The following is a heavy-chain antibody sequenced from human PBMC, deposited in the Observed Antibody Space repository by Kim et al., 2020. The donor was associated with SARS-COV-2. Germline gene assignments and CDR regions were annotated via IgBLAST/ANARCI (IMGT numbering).Heavy chain of an antibody. CDR2: INHSGST. J-gene: IGHJ6*02. V-gene: IGHV4-34*01. CDR1: GGSFSGYY. CDR3: ARAPYYYYYGMDV. Sequence: SETLSLTCAVYGGSFSGYYWSWIRQPPGKGLEWIGEINHSGSTNYNPSLKSRVTISVDTSKNQFSLKLSSVTAADTAVYYCARAPYYYYYGMDVWGQGTTVTVSS.